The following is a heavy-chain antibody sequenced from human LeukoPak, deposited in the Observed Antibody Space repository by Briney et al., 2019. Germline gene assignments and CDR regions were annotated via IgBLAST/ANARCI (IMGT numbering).Heavy chain of an antibody. Sequence: ASVKVSCKASGYTFTGYYMHWVRQAPGQGLEWMGWINPNSGGTNYAQKFQGRVTMTRDTSISTAYMELSRLRSDDTAVYYCAREIGPRQLHLWGSAFDYWGQGTLVTVSS. V-gene: IGHV1-2*02. CDR1: GYTFTGYY. D-gene: IGHD5-18*01. CDR2: INPNSGGT. CDR3: AREIGPRQLHLWGSAFDY. J-gene: IGHJ4*02.